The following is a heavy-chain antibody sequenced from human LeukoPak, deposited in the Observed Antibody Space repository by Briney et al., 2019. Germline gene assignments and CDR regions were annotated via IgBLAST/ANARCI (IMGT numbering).Heavy chain of an antibody. CDR1: GFTFSSYG. CDR3: AKLFNSGWYKDY. D-gene: IGHD6-19*01. Sequence: GGSLRLSCAASGFTFSSYGMSWVRQVPGKGLEWVSAISGSGGTTYHADSVKGRFTISRDNSRNTLYLQMNSLRAEDTAVYYCAKLFNSGWYKDYWGQGTLVTVSS. V-gene: IGHV3-23*01. CDR2: ISGSGGTT. J-gene: IGHJ4*02.